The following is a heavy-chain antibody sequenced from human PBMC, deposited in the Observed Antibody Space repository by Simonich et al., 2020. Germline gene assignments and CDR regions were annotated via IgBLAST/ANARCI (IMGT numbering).Heavy chain of an antibody. V-gene: IGHV1-2*02. CDR3: ASSKLATIDY. CDR1: GYTFTGYS. J-gene: IGHJ4*02. CDR2: INPNSVGK. Sequence: QVQLVQSGAEVKKPGASVKVSCKASGYTFTGYSMHWVRQAPGQGLEWMGWINPNSVGKNYAQKFQGRGTMTRDTSISTAYMELSRLGYDATAVYYCASSKLATIDYWGQGTVVTVSS. D-gene: IGHD5-12*01.